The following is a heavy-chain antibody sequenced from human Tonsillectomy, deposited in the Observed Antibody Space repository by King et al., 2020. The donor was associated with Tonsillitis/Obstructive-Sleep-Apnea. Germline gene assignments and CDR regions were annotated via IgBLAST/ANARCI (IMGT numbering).Heavy chain of an antibody. CDR3: ARQSRGADIHYFDY. J-gene: IGHJ4*02. D-gene: IGHD2-15*01. Sequence: QLVQSGAEAKKPGESLKFSCKGSVYSFTSYWIGWVRQMPGKGLEWMGIIYPGDSDTSNSPSFQGQVTISADKSISTAHLEWGSLKASDTATYYCARQSRGADIHYFDYWGQGTLVTVSS. CDR2: IYPGDSDT. V-gene: IGHV5-51*01. CDR1: VYSFTSYW.